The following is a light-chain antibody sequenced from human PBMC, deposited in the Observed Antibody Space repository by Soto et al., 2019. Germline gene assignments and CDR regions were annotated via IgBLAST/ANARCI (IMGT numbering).Light chain of an antibody. CDR1: SSDVGAYKY. CDR2: EVS. J-gene: IGLJ3*02. CDR3: TSYVGSNIWV. Sequence: QSLLTQPPSASGAPGQSVTISCTGTSSDVGAYKYVSWYQQYPGKAPKLMIYEVSKRPSGVPDRFSGSKSGNTASLTVSGLQAEDEADYYCTSYVGSNIWVFGGGIKVTVL. V-gene: IGLV2-8*01.